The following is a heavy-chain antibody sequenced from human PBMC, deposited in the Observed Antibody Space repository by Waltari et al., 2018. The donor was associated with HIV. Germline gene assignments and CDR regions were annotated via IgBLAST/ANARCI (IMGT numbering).Heavy chain of an antibody. V-gene: IGHV4-39*01. CDR1: GRTLSSSSYY. D-gene: IGHD3-22*01. Sequence: QLQLQASGPGLVKPSEILSLTCTVPGRTLSSSSYYWGWPRQPPGEGLELIGSIDYSGSTYYNPSLKSRVTISVNTSKNQFSLKLSSVTAADTAVYYCARIGDYSIAWFDPWVQGTLVTVSS. CDR2: IDYSGST. J-gene: IGHJ5*02. CDR3: ARIGDYSIAWFDP.